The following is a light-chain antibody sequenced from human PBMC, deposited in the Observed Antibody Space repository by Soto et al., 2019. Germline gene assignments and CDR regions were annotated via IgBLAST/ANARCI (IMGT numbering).Light chain of an antibody. CDR1: QAISSY. CDR3: LQHDRYPYS. CDR2: DAS. J-gene: IGKJ2*03. V-gene: IGKV1-17*03. Sequence: DIQMTQSPSAMSVSIGDRVTITCRASQAISSYLAWFQQKSGKVPTRLIYDASTLQIGVPSRFSGSGSGTDFTLTITNVQPEDVATYFCLQHDRYPYSFGQGTKL.